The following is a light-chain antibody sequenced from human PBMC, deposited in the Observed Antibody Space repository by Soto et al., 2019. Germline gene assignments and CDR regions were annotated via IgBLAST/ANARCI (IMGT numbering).Light chain of an antibody. CDR2: EVS. Sequence: QSPLSLPVYLGQPASISCMSSQTLVYSDGNTYLNWFQQGPGQSPQLLIYEVSTRVSGVPDRFSGSGSGTDFTLEISRVETDDVGIYYCMQSNHTPPTFGQGTRLEIK. CDR1: QTLVYSDGNTY. CDR3: MQSNHTPPT. J-gene: IGKJ5*01. V-gene: IGKV2-30*01.